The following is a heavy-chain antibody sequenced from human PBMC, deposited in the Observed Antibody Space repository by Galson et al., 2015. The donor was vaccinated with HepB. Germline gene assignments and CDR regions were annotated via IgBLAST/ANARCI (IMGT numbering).Heavy chain of an antibody. CDR3: TVDRSGSSFNQFHGVDV. D-gene: IGHD1-26*01. J-gene: IGHJ6*02. Sequence: SLRLSCAASGFSFDKAWMSWVRQAPGKRLEWVGRIESNVDGGATEYSAAVKGRFTISRDDSKDTLFLQMTNLKAEDTAVYYCTVDRSGSSFNQFHGVDVWGHGTTVTVS. CDR2: IESNVDGGAT. V-gene: IGHV3-15*04. CDR1: GFSFDKAW.